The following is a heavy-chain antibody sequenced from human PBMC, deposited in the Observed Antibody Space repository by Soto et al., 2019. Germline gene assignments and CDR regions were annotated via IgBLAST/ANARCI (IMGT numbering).Heavy chain of an antibody. CDR2: IYHSGST. CDR3: ASSHAGAHITAAVH. Sequence: QLQLQESGSGLVKPSQTLSLTCAVSGGSISSDGYSWSWIRQPPGKGLEWIGYIYHSGSTYYNPSLKSRVPISVDRSKNQFYLKLSSVTAADTAVYYCASSHAGAHITAAVHWGQGTLVTVSS. CDR1: GGSISSDGYS. J-gene: IGHJ4*02. V-gene: IGHV4-30-2*01. D-gene: IGHD6-13*01.